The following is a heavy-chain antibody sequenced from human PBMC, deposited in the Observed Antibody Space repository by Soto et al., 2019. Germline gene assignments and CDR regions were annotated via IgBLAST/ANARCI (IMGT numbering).Heavy chain of an antibody. CDR2: IIPIFGTA. CDR3: ARAKGGYYDSSGYSYFDY. J-gene: IGHJ4*02. D-gene: IGHD3-22*01. CDR1: GGTFSSYA. V-gene: IGHV1-69*13. Sequence: SVKVSCKASGGTFSSYAISWVRQAPGQGLEWMGGIIPIFGTANYAQKFQGRVTITADESTSTAYMELSILRSEDTSVYYCARAKGGYYDSSGYSYFDYWGQGTPVTVSS.